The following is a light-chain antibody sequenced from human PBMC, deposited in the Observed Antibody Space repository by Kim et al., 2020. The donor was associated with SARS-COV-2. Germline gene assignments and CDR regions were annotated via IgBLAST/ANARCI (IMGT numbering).Light chain of an antibody. CDR2: EAS. V-gene: IGKV1-5*03. Sequence: SASVGDRVIITCRASQSLSSSLAWYQQKPGKAPKLLIYEASSLQSGVPSRFRGSGSGTEFTLTISSLQPDDFATYYCQHYRGYWMFGQGTKVDIK. J-gene: IGKJ1*01. CDR3: QHYRGYWM. CDR1: QSLSSS.